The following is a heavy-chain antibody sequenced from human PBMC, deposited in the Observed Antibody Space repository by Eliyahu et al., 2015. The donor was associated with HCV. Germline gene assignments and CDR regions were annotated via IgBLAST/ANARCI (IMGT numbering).Heavy chain of an antibody. J-gene: IGHJ3*01. CDR3: VRTKSILDVEVFDL. V-gene: IGHV4-38-2*02. D-gene: IGHD2-2*03. CDR2: VSHSGIT. CDR1: TYSVGLFSY. Sequence: QVQLQESGPGLVKPSETLSLTCTVSTYSVGLFSYWGWIRQSPGKGLEWIGCVSHSGITSYSSSLRNRVAMSIDTSKNQFSLNLNSVTASDTALYYCVRTKSILDVEVFDLWGQGTMVTVSS.